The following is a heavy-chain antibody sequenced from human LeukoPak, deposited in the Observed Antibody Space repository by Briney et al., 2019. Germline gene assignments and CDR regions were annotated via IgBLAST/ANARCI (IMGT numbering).Heavy chain of an antibody. CDR3: ARGTHIVVVPAAMGNWFDP. J-gene: IGHJ5*02. V-gene: IGHV1-2*02. CDR2: INPNSGGT. CDR1: GYTFTGYY. D-gene: IGHD2-2*01. Sequence: ASVKVSCKASGYTFTGYYMHWVRQAPGQGLEWMGWINPNSGGTNYAQKFQGRVTMTRDTSISTAYMELSRLRSDDTAVYYCARGTHIVVVPAAMGNWFDPWGQGTLVTVSS.